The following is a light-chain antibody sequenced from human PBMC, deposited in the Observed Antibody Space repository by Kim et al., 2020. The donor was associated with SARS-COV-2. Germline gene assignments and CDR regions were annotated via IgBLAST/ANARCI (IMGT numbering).Light chain of an antibody. J-gene: IGLJ1*01. Sequence: ITMSFTGTSSSVGVFNDVTWYQQHPGKPPKLMIYDVSKRPSGVSNRFSGSKSGSTASLTISGLQAEDEADYYCSSCTISSTYVFGTGTKVTVL. V-gene: IGLV2-14*03. CDR2: DVS. CDR1: SSSVGVFND. CDR3: SSCTISSTYV.